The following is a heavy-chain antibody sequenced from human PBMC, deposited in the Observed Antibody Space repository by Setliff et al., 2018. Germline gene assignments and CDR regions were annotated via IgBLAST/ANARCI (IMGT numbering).Heavy chain of an antibody. CDR1: GFTFTNAW. D-gene: IGHD2-2*01. J-gene: IGHJ3*02. CDR3: TTDRAGCYGTTCFNAFEI. Sequence: GGSLRLSCAASGFTFTNAWMNWVRQAPGKGLEWVGRIKGKTDGLTTDYAAPVKGRFTISRDDSKATLYLYMDSLKTEDTAVYYCTTDRAGCYGTTCFNAFEIWGHGTMVTVSS. V-gene: IGHV3-15*07. CDR2: IKGKTDGLTT.